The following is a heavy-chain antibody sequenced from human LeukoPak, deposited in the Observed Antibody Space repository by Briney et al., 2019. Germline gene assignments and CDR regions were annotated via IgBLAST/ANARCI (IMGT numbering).Heavy chain of an antibody. Sequence: PSETLSLXCTVSGGSISSYYWNWIRQPAGKGLKWIGHIYTSGSTNYNSSLKSRVTMSVDTSKNQFSVKLNSVIAADTAMYYCARGVYLGNGYYFDYWGQGTLVTVSS. CDR3: ARGVYLGNGYYFDY. CDR2: IYTSGST. J-gene: IGHJ4*02. V-gene: IGHV4-4*07. CDR1: GGSISSYY. D-gene: IGHD2-8*01.